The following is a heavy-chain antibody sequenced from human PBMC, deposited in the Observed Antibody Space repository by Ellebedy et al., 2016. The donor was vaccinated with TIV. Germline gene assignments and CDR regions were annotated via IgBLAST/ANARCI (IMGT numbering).Heavy chain of an antibody. Sequence: MPSETLSLTCSVSGGSIRSYYWSWIRQPPGKGLQWVGFSYYTGRTNYNPSLKSLVTISVDTSKNQVSLRLSSVTAADTAVYYCASAPNQDLYDYWGQGTLVTVSS. V-gene: IGHV4-59*01. J-gene: IGHJ4*02. CDR1: GGSIRSYY. CDR3: ASAPNQDLYDY. CDR2: SYYTGRT.